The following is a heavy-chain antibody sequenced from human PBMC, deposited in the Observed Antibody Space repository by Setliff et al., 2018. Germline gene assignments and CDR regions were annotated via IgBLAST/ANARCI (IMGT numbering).Heavy chain of an antibody. CDR1: GASFSGTY. CDR2: INHSGSP. Sequence: SETLSLTCAVYGASFSGTYCSWIRQSPGKGLEWVGEINHTGSPNWIGEINHSGSPNYNPSLKSRVTMSVDTSKNQFSLMLTSVTAADTAVYFCARDNTMVGATDYWGLGTLVTVSS. D-gene: IGHD1-26*01. CDR3: ARDNTMVGATDY. J-gene: IGHJ4*02. V-gene: IGHV4-34*01.